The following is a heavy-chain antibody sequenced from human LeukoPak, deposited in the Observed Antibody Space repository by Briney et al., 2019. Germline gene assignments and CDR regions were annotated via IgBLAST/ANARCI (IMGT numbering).Heavy chain of an antibody. V-gene: IGHV4-61*01. CDR1: SGSVSSGTYY. D-gene: IGHD3-16*02. Sequence: SETLSLTCTVSSGSVSSGTYYWSWIRQPPGKGLEWIGYISNSGSTTYNPSLKSRVTISVDTSKNQFSLKLTSVNAADTALYSCARLRGGYREFDYWGQGTLVTVSS. J-gene: IGHJ4*02. CDR3: ARLRGGYREFDY. CDR2: ISNSGST.